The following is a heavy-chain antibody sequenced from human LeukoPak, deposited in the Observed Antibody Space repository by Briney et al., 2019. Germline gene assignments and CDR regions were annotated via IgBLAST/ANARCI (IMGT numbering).Heavy chain of an antibody. D-gene: IGHD2-15*01. CDR1: GSSISGHC. CDR2: IYYSGST. CDR3: AREDRGYDY. V-gene: IGHV4-59*11. Sequence: PSETLSLTCTVSGSSISGHCWSWIRQPPGKGLEWIGYIYYSGSTNYNPSLKSRVTISVDTSENQFSLKLRSVTAADTAVYYCAREDRGYDYWGQGTLVTVSS. J-gene: IGHJ4*02.